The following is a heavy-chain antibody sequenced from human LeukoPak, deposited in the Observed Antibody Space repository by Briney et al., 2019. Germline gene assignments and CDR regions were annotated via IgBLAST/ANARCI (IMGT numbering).Heavy chain of an antibody. CDR2: IYHSGST. CDR3: ARQTGSGLFILP. Sequence: SETLSLTCAVSGGSISSSNWWSWVRQPPGKGLEWIGEIYHSGSTNYNPSLKSQVSISIDTSKNQFSLKLTSVTAADTAVYYCARQTGSGLFILPGGQGTLVTVSS. J-gene: IGHJ4*02. CDR1: GGSISSSNW. V-gene: IGHV4-4*02. D-gene: IGHD3/OR15-3a*01.